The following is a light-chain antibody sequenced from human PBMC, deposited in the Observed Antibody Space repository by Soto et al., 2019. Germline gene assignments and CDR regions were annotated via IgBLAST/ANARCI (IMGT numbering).Light chain of an antibody. CDR3: QQYNNWPRA. J-gene: IGKJ1*01. CDR2: GAS. Sequence: EIVMTQSPATLSVSPGERATLSCRASQSVSSNLAWYQQKPGQAPRLLIYGASTRATGIPARFSGSGSGTELTLTISSLQSEDFAVYYCQQYNNWPRAFGQGTKMDIX. V-gene: IGKV3-15*01. CDR1: QSVSSN.